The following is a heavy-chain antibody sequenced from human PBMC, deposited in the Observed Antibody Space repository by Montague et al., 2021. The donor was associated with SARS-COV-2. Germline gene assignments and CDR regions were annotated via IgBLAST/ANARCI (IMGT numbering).Heavy chain of an antibody. J-gene: IGHJ4*02. CDR1: GGSFSGYY. Sequence: SETLSLTCAVYGGSFSGYYWNWIRQPPGKGLEWIGEINHSGSTNYNPSLKSRVTMSVDTSKNQFSLKLNSVTAADTAVYYCARGARQGYGFRLGSFDYWGQGTLVTASS. V-gene: IGHV4-34*01. CDR3: ARGARQGYGFRLGSFDY. CDR2: INHSGST. D-gene: IGHD3-10*01.